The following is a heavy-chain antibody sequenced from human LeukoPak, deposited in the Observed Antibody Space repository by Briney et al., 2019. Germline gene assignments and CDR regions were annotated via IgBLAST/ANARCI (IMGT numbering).Heavy chain of an antibody. V-gene: IGHV1-2*02. CDR2: INPNSGVT. J-gene: IGHJ4*02. D-gene: IGHD3-22*01. CDR3: ARTDVGYYDSSGYYDY. Sequence: ASVKVSCKASGYTFTGYYMHWARQAPGQGLEWMGWINPNSGVTNYAQKFQGRVTMTRDTSISTAYMELSRLRSDGTAVFYCARTDVGYYDSSGYYDYWGQGTLVTVSS. CDR1: GYTFTGYY.